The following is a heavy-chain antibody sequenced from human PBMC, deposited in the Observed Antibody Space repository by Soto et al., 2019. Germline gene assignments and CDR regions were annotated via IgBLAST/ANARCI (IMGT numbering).Heavy chain of an antibody. CDR1: GYTFTGYY. J-gene: IGHJ6*02. CDR2: INPNSGGT. CDR3: ARDQVQLWSGGYYYGMDV. Sequence: ASVKVSCKASGYTFTGYYMHWVRQAPGQGLEWMGWINPNSGGTNYAQKFQGWVTMTRDTPISTAYMELSRLRSDDTAVYYCARDQVQLWSGGYYYGMDVWGQGTTVTVSS. V-gene: IGHV1-2*04. D-gene: IGHD5-18*01.